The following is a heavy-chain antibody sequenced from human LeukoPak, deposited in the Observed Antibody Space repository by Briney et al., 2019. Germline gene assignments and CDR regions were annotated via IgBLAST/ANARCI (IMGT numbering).Heavy chain of an antibody. CDR2: IKQDGSEK. Sequence: PGGSLRLSCAASGFTFSSYWMSWVRQAPGKGLEWVANIKQDGSEKYYVDSVKGRFTISRDNAKNPLYLQINSLRAEDTAVYYCARGSYYYGSGSYYESYYFDYWGQGTLVTVSS. CDR3: ARGSYYYGSGSYYESYYFDY. D-gene: IGHD3-10*01. CDR1: GFTFSSYW. J-gene: IGHJ4*02. V-gene: IGHV3-7*03.